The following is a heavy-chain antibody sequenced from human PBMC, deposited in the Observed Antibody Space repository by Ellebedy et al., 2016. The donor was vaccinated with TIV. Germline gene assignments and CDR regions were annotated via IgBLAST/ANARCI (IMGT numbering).Heavy chain of an antibody. Sequence: SETLSLXCAVYGGSFSGYYWSWIRQPPGKGLEWIGEINHSGSTNYNPSLKSRVTISVDTSKNQFSLKLSSVTAADTAVYYCARGPPLYYDSSGYYYWGQGTLVTVPS. CDR1: GGSFSGYY. V-gene: IGHV4-34*01. CDR3: ARGPPLYYDSSGYYY. CDR2: INHSGST. D-gene: IGHD3-22*01. J-gene: IGHJ4*02.